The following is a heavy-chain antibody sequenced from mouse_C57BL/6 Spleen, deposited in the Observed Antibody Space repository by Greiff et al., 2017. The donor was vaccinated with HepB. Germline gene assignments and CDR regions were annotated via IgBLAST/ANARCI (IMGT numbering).Heavy chain of an antibody. J-gene: IGHJ4*01. CDR3: ASYGSSYRDDAMDY. D-gene: IGHD1-1*01. V-gene: IGHV1-50*01. Sequence: VQLQQPGAELVKPGASVKLSCKASGYTFTSYWMQWVKQRPGQGLEWIGEIDPSDSYTNYNQKFKGQATLTVDTSSSTAYMQLSSLTSADSAVYYGASYGSSYRDDAMDYWGQGTSVTVSS. CDR1: GYTFTSYW. CDR2: IDPSDSYT.